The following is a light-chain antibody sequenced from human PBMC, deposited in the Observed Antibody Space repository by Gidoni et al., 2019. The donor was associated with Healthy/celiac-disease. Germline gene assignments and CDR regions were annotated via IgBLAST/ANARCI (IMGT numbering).Light chain of an antibody. CDR2: EVS. J-gene: IGLJ2*01. CDR1: SSDVGGYNY. Sequence: QSALTQPASVSGSPGQSITISCTVTSSDVGGYNYVSWYQQHPGKAPKLMIHEVSNRPSGVSNRFSGSKSGNTASLTISGLQAEDEADYYCSSYTSSSRVFGGGTKLTVL. CDR3: SSYTSSSRV. V-gene: IGLV2-14*01.